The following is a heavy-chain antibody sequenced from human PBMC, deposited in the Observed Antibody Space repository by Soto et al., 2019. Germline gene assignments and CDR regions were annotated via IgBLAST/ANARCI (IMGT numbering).Heavy chain of an antibody. V-gene: IGHV4-34*01. CDR1: GGSFSGYY. CDR3: ARRSSTYFDY. J-gene: IGHJ4*02. D-gene: IGHD6-13*01. Sequence: SETLSLTCAVYGGSFSGYYWSWIRQPPGKGLEWIGSIYYSGSTYYNPSIKSRVTISVDTSKNQYSLKLSSVTAADTAVYYCARRSSTYFDYWGPGTLVTVS. CDR2: IYYSGST.